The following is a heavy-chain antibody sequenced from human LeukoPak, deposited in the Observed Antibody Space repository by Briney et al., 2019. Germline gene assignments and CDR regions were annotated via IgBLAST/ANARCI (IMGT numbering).Heavy chain of an antibody. CDR2: INSDGSST. CDR3: ARDSSEYYDFWSGYSD. D-gene: IGHD3-3*01. J-gene: IGHJ4*02. CDR1: GFTFSSYW. V-gene: IGHV3-74*01. Sequence: GGSLRLSCAASGFTFSSYWMHWVRQAPRKGLVWVSRINSDGSSTSYADSVKGRFTISRDNAKNTLYLQMNSLRAEDTAVYYCARDSSEYYDFWSGYSDWGQGTLVTVSS.